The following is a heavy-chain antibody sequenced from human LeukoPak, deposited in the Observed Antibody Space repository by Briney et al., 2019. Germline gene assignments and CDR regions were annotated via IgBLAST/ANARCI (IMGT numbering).Heavy chain of an antibody. CDR3: ARVGSSNSHYDY. D-gene: IGHD3-10*01. V-gene: IGHV4-38-2*02. J-gene: IGHJ4*02. Sequence: SETLSLTCSVSGSSITSVSYWAWIRQVPEKGLEGIGSLSHSGATYYTPSLTSRLSTSVDTSNNRFSLTLRSVTAADTAVYYCARVGSSNSHYDYWGPGTLVTVSS. CDR2: LSHSGAT. CDR1: GSSITSVSY.